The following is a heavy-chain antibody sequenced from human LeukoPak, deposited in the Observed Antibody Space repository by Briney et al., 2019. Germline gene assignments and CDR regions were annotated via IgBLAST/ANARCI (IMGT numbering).Heavy chain of an antibody. J-gene: IGHJ4*02. CDR3: ARGVAVAHFDY. CDR1: GFTFTSFG. Sequence: GGSLRLSCVASGFTFTSFGMNWVRQAPGKGLEWVSYISSSGSTIYYADSVKGRFTISRDNAKNSLYLQMNSLRAEDTAVYYCARGVAVAHFDYWGQGTLVTVSS. V-gene: IGHV3-48*04. CDR2: ISSSGSTI. D-gene: IGHD6-19*01.